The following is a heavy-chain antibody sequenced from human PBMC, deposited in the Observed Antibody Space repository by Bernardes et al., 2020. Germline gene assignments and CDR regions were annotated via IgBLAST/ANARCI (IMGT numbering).Heavy chain of an antibody. Sequence: ETLSLTCTVSGGSISSYYWSWIRQPPGKGLEWIGYIHYSGSTNYNPSLKSRVTISVDTSKNQFSLKLSSVTAADTAVYYCARGGGGGYFDYWGQGTLVTVSS. CDR2: IHYSGST. D-gene: IGHD3-16*01. V-gene: IGHV4-59*01. J-gene: IGHJ4*02. CDR1: GGSISSYY. CDR3: ARGGGGGYFDY.